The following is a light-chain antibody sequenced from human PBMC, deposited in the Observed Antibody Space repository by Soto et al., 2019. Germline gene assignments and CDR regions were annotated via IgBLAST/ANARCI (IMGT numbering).Light chain of an antibody. CDR2: DAS. CDR3: QQYNSYSPLT. J-gene: IGKJ4*01. Sequence: DIQMTQPPSAMSASVRDRVAITCRASQGIRNDLDWFQQKPGKAPKLLIYDASSLESGVPSRFSGSGSGTEFTLTISSLQPDDFATYYCQQYNSYSPLTFGGGTKVDIK. CDR1: QGIRND. V-gene: IGKV1-17*01.